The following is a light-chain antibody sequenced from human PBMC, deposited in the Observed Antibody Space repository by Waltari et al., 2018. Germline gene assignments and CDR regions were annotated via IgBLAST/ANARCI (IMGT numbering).Light chain of an antibody. Sequence: SYVVTQPPSVSVAPGEPAPTTCGGDNFGPYSVHWYQLKAGRAPVLVIFYDRDRPAGIPDRFAGSNSGNTATLTISRVEAGDEARYYCHVWHPHVDPGVFGTGTEVTVL. CDR2: YDR. J-gene: IGLJ1*01. V-gene: IGLV3-21*04. CDR1: NFGPYS. CDR3: HVWHPHVDPGV.